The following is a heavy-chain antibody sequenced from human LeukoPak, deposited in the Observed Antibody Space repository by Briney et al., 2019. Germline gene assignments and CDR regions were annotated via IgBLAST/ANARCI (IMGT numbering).Heavy chain of an antibody. J-gene: IGHJ4*02. Sequence: GGSLRLSCAASGFNFRNYGMHWVRQAPGKGRAWVAYTRDDGSKNRYGDSVKGRFTIFRDNSKSTLYLQMNSLRGEDTAVYYCANGDCRGGRCSSGAYWGQGTLVTVSS. CDR3: ANGDCRGGRCSSGAY. CDR2: TRDDGSKN. V-gene: IGHV3-30*02. D-gene: IGHD2-15*01. CDR1: GFNFRNYG.